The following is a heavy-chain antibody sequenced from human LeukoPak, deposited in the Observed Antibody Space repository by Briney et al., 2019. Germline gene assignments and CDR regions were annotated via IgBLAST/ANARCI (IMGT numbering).Heavy chain of an antibody. V-gene: IGHV3-23*01. J-gene: IGHJ4*02. D-gene: IGHD6-25*01. Sequence: GGSLRLSCAASGFTFSRYAMSWIRQAPGKGLEWVSVISDSGGRTYYADSVKGRFTVSRDDSKNTLHLQMNSLRDDDTAVYYCAKGNLQSRHSTGFDHWGQGTLVTVSS. CDR1: GFTFSRYA. CDR2: ISDSGGRT. CDR3: AKGNLQSRHSTGFDH.